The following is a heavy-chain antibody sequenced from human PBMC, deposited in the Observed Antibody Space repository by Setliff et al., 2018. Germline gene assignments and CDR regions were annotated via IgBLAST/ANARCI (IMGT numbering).Heavy chain of an antibody. CDR2: IYTSGST. CDR3: ARARYSNFLNWFDP. Sequence: PSETLSLTCTVSGGSISSGSYYWSWIRQPAGKGLEWIGRIYTSGSTNYNPSLKGRVTISVDTSKNQFSLKLSSVTAADTAVYYCARARYSNFLNWFDPWGQGTLVTVSS. CDR1: GGSISSGSYY. D-gene: IGHD4-4*01. V-gene: IGHV4-61*02. J-gene: IGHJ5*02.